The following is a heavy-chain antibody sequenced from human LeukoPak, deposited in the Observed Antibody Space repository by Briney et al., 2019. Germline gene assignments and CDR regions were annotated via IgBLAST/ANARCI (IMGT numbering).Heavy chain of an antibody. CDR3: ASAIQRLNYYYYMDV. Sequence: SQTLSLTCTVSGGSISSGSYYWSWIRQPAGKGLEWIGRIYTSGSTNYNPSLKSRVTMSVDTSKNQFSLKLSSVTAADTAVYYCASAIQRLNYYYYMDVWGKGTTVTVSS. CDR1: GGSISSGSYY. V-gene: IGHV4-61*02. CDR2: IYTSGST. J-gene: IGHJ6*03. D-gene: IGHD5-18*01.